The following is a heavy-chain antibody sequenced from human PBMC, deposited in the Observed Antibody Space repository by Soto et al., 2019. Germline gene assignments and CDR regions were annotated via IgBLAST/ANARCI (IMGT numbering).Heavy chain of an antibody. J-gene: IGHJ6*02. CDR2: IYYSGST. V-gene: IGHV4-59*01. Sequence: PSETLSLTCTVSGCSISSYYWSWIRQPPGKGLEWIGYIYYSGSTNYNPSLKSRVTISVDTSKNQFSLKLSSVTAADTAVYYCARAYPDIVATSFYYYYGMDVWGQGTTVTVSS. D-gene: IGHD5-12*01. CDR1: GCSISSYY. CDR3: ARAYPDIVATSFYYYYGMDV.